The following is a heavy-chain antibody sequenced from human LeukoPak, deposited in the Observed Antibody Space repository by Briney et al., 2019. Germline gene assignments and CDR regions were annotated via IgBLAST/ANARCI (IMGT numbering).Heavy chain of an antibody. Sequence: SETLSLTCTVSGGSISSSSYYWGWIRQPPGKGLEWIGSIYYSGSTYHNSSLKSRVTISVDTSKNQFSLKLSSVTAADTAVYYCARDSGSSWYPHFDYWGQGTLVTVSS. D-gene: IGHD6-13*01. V-gene: IGHV4-39*02. CDR2: IYYSGST. CDR3: ARDSGSSWYPHFDY. CDR1: GGSISSSSYY. J-gene: IGHJ4*02.